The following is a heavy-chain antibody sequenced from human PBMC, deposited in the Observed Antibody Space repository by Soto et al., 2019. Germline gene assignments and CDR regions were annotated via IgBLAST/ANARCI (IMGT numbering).Heavy chain of an antibody. D-gene: IGHD6-19*01. CDR1: GFTFSSYA. J-gene: IGHJ4*02. V-gene: IGHV3-23*01. CDR3: ASRTSGWYFDY. Sequence: EVQLLESGGGLVQPGGSLRLSCTASGFTFSSYAMNWVRQAPGKGLEWGSGISGSGGSTYYADSVKGRFTISRDNSKNKLYLQMNSLRAEDTAVYYCASRTSGWYFDYWGQGTLVTVSS. CDR2: ISGSGGST.